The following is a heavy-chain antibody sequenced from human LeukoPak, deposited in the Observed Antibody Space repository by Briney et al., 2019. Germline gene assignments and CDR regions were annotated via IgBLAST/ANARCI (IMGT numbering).Heavy chain of an antibody. CDR2: INPSGGST. J-gene: IGHJ4*02. Sequence: ASVKVSCKASGYTFTSYYIHWVRQAPGQGLEWMGTINPSGGSTSYAQKFQGRLTVTRDMSTNTVYMELSSLGSEDTAVYYCARDRGVLRYFDWLFEFDYWGQGTLVTVSS. D-gene: IGHD3-9*01. CDR3: ARDRGVLRYFDWLFEFDY. V-gene: IGHV1-46*01. CDR1: GYTFTSYY.